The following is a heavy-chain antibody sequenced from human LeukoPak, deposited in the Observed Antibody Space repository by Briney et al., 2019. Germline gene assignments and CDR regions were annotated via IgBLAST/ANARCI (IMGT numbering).Heavy chain of an antibody. CDR1: AGSFSGYY. V-gene: IGHV4-34*01. CDR2: IDHSGST. Sequence: SEALSLTCAVYAGSFSGYYWSWIRQPPGKGLEWIGEIDHSGSTNYNPSLKGRVTISVDTSKNQFSLELSSVTAADTAVYYCARLEYYDSSGSHYYYYLDVWGRGTTVTISS. J-gene: IGHJ6*03. D-gene: IGHD3-22*01. CDR3: ARLEYYDSSGSHYYYYLDV.